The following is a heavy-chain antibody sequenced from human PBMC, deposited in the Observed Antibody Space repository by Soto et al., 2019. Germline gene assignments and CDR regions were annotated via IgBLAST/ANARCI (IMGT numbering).Heavy chain of an antibody. CDR1: GYTFTGYY. V-gene: IGHV1-2*04. CDR3: ARERDVDCSCKNCYYYYDY. J-gene: IGHJ4*02. CDR2: INPNSGGT. D-gene: IGHD2-2*01. Sequence: ASVKVSCKASGYTFTGYYMHWVRQAPGQGLEWMGWINPNSGGTNYAQNFKGWVTMTRDTSISTAYMELIKLRSDDTAVYYCARERDVDCSCKNCYYYYDYWGQGTQVTVSS.